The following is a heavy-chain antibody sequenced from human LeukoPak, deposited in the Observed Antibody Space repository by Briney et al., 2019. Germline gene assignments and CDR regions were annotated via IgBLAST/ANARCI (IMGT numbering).Heavy chain of an antibody. CDR1: GGSISSYY. Sequence: SETLSLTCTVSGGSISSYYWSWIRQPPGKGLEWIGYIYYSGSTNYNPSLKSRVTISVDTSKNQFSLKLSSVTAADTAVYYCARSSYSSSWYGINAFDIWGRGTMVTVSS. CDR2: IYYSGST. J-gene: IGHJ3*02. V-gene: IGHV4-59*08. D-gene: IGHD6-13*01. CDR3: ARSSYSSSWYGINAFDI.